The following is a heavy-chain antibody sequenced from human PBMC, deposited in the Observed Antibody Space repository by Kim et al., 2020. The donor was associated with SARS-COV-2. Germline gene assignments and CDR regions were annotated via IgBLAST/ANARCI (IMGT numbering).Heavy chain of an antibody. CDR2: IYSGGFST. V-gene: IGHV3-23*03. Sequence: GGSLRLSCAASRFDFSNYAMSWVRQAPGKGLEWVSIIYSGGFSTYYADSVRGRFTISRDNSENTLYLQMKYLSVDDTPGFFCARNGISGGIIFYYYYGM. D-gene: IGHD3-9*01. CDR3: ARNGISGGIIFYYYYGM. J-gene: IGHJ6*01. CDR1: RFDFSNYA.